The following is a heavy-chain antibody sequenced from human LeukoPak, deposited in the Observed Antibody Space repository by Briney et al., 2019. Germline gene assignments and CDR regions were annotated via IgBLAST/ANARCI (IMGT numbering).Heavy chain of an antibody. V-gene: IGHV5-51*01. D-gene: IGHD1-7*01. Sequence: GESLKISCKGSGYSFTSHWIGWVRQVPGKGLEWMGMIYPGDSDTRYSPSFQGQVTISADKSISTAYLHWSNLKTSDTAMYYCARFDQPENYATYFYGMDVWGLGTTVTVSS. CDR1: GYSFTSHW. CDR2: IYPGDSDT. CDR3: ARFDQPENYATYFYGMDV. J-gene: IGHJ6*02.